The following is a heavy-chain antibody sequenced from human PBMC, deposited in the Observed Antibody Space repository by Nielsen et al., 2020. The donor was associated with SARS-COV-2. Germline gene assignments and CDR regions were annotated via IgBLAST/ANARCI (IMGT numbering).Heavy chain of an antibody. CDR2: INHSGST. Sequence: SETLSLTCAVYGGSFSGYYWSWIRQPPGKGLEWIGEINHSGSTNYNPSLKSRVTISVDKSKNQFSLKLSSVTAADTAVYYCARDLGYNYDSSGYTAFDIWGQGTMVTVSS. D-gene: IGHD3-22*01. J-gene: IGHJ3*02. V-gene: IGHV4-34*01. CDR3: ARDLGYNYDSSGYTAFDI. CDR1: GGSFSGYY.